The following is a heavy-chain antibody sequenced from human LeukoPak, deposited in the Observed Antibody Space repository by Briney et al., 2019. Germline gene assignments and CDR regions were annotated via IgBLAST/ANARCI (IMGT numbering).Heavy chain of an antibody. D-gene: IGHD2-21*02. J-gene: IGHJ6*02. Sequence: GGSLRLSCAASGFTFDDYGMSWVRQAPGKGLEWVSGINWNGGSTGYADSVKGRFTISRDYAKNSLYLQMNSLRAEDTALYYCARRGSPYCGGDCYSGYYYGMDVWGQGTTVTVSS. CDR3: ARRGSPYCGGDCYSGYYYGMDV. CDR1: GFTFDDYG. V-gene: IGHV3-20*04. CDR2: INWNGGST.